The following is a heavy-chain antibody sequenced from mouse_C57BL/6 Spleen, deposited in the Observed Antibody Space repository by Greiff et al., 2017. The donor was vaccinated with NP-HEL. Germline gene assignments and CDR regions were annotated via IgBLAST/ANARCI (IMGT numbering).Heavy chain of an antibody. CDR2: IDPSDSYT. D-gene: IGHD2-4*01. J-gene: IGHJ4*01. CDR3: ARSGDDYPYAMDY. Sequence: VQLQQPGAELVMPGASVKLSCKASGYTFTSYWMHWVKQRPGQGLEWIGEIDPSDSYTNYNQKFKGKSTLTVDKSSSTAYMQLSSLTSEDSAVYYCARSGDDYPYAMDYWGQGTSVTVSS. V-gene: IGHV1-69*01. CDR1: GYTFTSYW.